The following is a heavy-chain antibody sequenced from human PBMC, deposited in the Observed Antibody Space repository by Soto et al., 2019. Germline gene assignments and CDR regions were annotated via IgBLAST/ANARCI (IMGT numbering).Heavy chain of an antibody. D-gene: IGHD3-22*01. CDR1: GFTFSSYS. CDR2: ISSSSSTI. V-gene: IGHV3-48*02. Sequence: EVQLVESGGGLVQPGGSLRLSCAASGFTFSSYSMNWVRQAPGKGLEWVSSISSSSSTIYYADSVKGRFTISRDNAKNSLYLQTNSLRDEDTAVYYCARDFYDSSGYYIPFDYWGQGTLVTVSS. CDR3: ARDFYDSSGYYIPFDY. J-gene: IGHJ4*02.